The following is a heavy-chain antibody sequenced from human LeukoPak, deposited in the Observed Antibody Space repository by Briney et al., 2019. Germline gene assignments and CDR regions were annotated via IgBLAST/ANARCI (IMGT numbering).Heavy chain of an antibody. CDR2: ISSSGSTI. D-gene: IGHD5-18*01. V-gene: IGHV3-48*03. J-gene: IGHJ4*02. Sequence: PGGSLRLSCAASGFTFSSYEMNWVRQAPGKGLEWVSYISSSGSTIYYADSVKGRFPISRDNAKNSLYLQMNSLRAEDTAVYYCARDRVRGYSYGYGDYFDYWGQGTLVTVSS. CDR1: GFTFSSYE. CDR3: ARDRVRGYSYGYGDYFDY.